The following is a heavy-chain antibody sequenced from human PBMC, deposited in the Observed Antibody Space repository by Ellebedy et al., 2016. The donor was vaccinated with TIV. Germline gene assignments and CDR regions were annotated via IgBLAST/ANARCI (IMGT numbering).Heavy chain of an antibody. CDR3: AKGGDMVLVLRGDY. CDR1: GFTFSSYG. D-gene: IGHD2-8*02. Sequence: GGSLRLXXAASGFTFSSYGMHWVRQAPGKGLEWVAVISYDGSNKYYADSVKGRFTISRDNSKNTLYLQMNSLRAEDTAVYYCAKGGDMVLVLRGDYWGQGTLVTVSS. V-gene: IGHV3-30*18. J-gene: IGHJ4*02. CDR2: ISYDGSNK.